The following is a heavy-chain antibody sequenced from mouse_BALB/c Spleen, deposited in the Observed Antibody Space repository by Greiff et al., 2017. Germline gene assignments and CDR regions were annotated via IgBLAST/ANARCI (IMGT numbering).Heavy chain of an antibody. J-gene: IGHJ4*01. Sequence: DVKLVESGGGLVQPGGSRKLSCAASGFTFSSFGMHWVRQAPEKGLEWVAYISSGSSTIYYADTVKGRFTISRDNPKNTLFLQMTSLRSEDTAMYYCARNYRYDRGYAMDYWGQGTSVTVSS. CDR3: ARNYRYDRGYAMDY. CDR1: GFTFSSFG. CDR2: ISSGSSTI. D-gene: IGHD2-14*01. V-gene: IGHV5-17*02.